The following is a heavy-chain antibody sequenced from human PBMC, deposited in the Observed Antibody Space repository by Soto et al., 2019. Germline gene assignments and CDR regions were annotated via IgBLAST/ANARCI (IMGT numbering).Heavy chain of an antibody. CDR3: ARETPPWGYHH. V-gene: IGHV4-59*12. D-gene: IGHD7-27*01. CDR1: GGLSRDY. J-gene: IGHJ5*02. Sequence: QVQLQESGPGLVKPSETLSLTCSVSGGLSRDYWTWIRQPPGKGLEWIGYIYYSGNTNYNPSLKSRVTISADTSKNTFSLKLTSVTAVDTAVYYCARETPPWGYHHWGQGALVLVSS. CDR2: IYYSGNT.